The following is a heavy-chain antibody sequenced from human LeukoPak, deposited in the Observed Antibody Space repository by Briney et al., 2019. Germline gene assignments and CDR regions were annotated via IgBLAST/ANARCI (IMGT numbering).Heavy chain of an antibody. D-gene: IGHD3-16*01. CDR2: IYPGDSDT. J-gene: IGHJ4*02. V-gene: IGHV5-51*01. CDR3: ARPHRGTTNQFDY. Sequence: GESLKISCKGSGYSFTSYWIGWVRQMPGKGLKWMGIIYPGDSDTRYSPSFQGQVTITADKSISTAYLQWSSLKASDTAMYYCARPHRGTTNQFDYWGQGTLVTVSS. CDR1: GYSFTSYW.